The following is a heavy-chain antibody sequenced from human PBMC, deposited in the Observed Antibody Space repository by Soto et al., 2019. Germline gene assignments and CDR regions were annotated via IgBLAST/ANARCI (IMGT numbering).Heavy chain of an antibody. Sequence: SETLSLTCTVSGGSVSGNTYYWGWIRQPPGKGLEWIGTIYYGGSTYYNPSLKSRVTMSVDTSKNQFSLKLSSVTAADTAVYYCARDGPYYDFWSAYYYYYGMDVWGQGTTVTVSS. D-gene: IGHD3-3*01. J-gene: IGHJ6*02. V-gene: IGHV4-39*02. CDR3: ARDGPYYDFWSAYYYYYGMDV. CDR1: GGSVSGNTYY. CDR2: IYYGGST.